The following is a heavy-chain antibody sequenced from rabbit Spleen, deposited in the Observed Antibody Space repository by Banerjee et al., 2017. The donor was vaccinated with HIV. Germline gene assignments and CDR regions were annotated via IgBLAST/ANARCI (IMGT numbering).Heavy chain of an antibody. Sequence: QSLEESGGDLVKPGASLTLTCTASGFTLSSYYMSWVRQAPGKGLEWIGYIDPFFGTTYYASWVNGRFTISSHNAQNTLFLQLNSLTAADTATYFCARDLDGVIGWNFGWWGQGTLVTVS. D-gene: IGHD4-1*01. CDR3: ARDLDGVIGWNFGW. CDR1: GFTLSSYY. CDR2: IDPFFGTT. J-gene: IGHJ6*01. V-gene: IGHV1S7*01.